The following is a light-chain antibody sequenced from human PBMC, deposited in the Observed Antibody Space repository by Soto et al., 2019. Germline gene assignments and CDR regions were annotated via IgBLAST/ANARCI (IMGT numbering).Light chain of an antibody. V-gene: IGLV2-14*01. CDR2: DVN. J-gene: IGLJ2*01. CDR3: SSYRSGSTLV. Sequence: QPVLTQPASVSGAPGQSITISCTGTSSDVGGSNYVSWYQQHPGKAPKLMIYDVNDRPSGISNRFSGSKSGNTASLTISGLQAEDEADYYFSSYRSGSTLVFGGGIKLTVL. CDR1: SSDVGGSNY.